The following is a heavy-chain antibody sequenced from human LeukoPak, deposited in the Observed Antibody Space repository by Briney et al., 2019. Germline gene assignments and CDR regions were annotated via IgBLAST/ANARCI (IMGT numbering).Heavy chain of an antibody. D-gene: IGHD2-2*01. Sequence: SETLSLTCTVSGGSISSYYWSWIRQPAGKGLEWIGRIYTSGSTNYNPSLKSRVTMSVDTSKNQFSLKLSSVTAADTAVYYCARNIVVQALGWFDPWGQGTLVTVSS. CDR3: ARNIVVQALGWFDP. CDR1: GGSISSYY. V-gene: IGHV4-4*07. J-gene: IGHJ5*02. CDR2: IYTSGST.